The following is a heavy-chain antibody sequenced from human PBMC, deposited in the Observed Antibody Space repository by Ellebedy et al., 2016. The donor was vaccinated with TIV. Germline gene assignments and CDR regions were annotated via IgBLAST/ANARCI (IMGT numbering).Heavy chain of an antibody. CDR2: ISGYTGNT. CDR3: TRDMVQGMVAKYLWFDY. CDR1: GYSLASYS. J-gene: IGHJ4*02. Sequence: AASVKVSCKASGYSLASYSMSWVRQAPGQGLDWMGWISGYTGNTEFAQKFQGRVTLTTDTSTNTAYIQLRNLRSDDTAIYYCTRDMVQGMVAKYLWFDYWGQGTLVTVSS. V-gene: IGHV1-18*04. D-gene: IGHD5-12*01.